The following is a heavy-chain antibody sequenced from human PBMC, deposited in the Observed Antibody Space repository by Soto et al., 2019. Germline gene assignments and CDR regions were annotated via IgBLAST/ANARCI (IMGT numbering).Heavy chain of an antibody. J-gene: IGHJ3*02. CDR3: ARAENRWGYSSSWYGAFDI. V-gene: IGHV1-18*04. D-gene: IGHD6-13*01. CDR2: ISAYNGNT. CDR1: GYTFNSYG. Sequence: QVQLVQSGSEVKKPGASVKVSCKASGYTFNSYGISWLRQAPGQGLEWMGWISAYNGNTNYAQKLQGRVTMTTDTSTSTAYMELRSLRSDDTAVYYCARAENRWGYSSSWYGAFDIWGQGTMVTVSS.